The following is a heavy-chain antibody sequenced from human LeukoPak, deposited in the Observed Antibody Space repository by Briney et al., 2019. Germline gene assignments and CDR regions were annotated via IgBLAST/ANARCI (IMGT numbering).Heavy chain of an antibody. CDR3: ARDLSDILTGPFDY. Sequence: GRSLRLSCAASGFTFSSYAMHWVRQAPGKGLEWVAVISYDGSNKYYADSVKGRFTISRDNSKNTLYLQMNSLRAEDTAVYYCARDLSDILTGPFDYLGQGTLVTVSS. CDR1: GFTFSSYA. D-gene: IGHD3-9*01. J-gene: IGHJ4*02. V-gene: IGHV3-30-3*01. CDR2: ISYDGSNK.